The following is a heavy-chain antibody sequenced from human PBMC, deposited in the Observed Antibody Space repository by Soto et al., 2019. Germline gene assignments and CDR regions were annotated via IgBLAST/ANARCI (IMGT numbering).Heavy chain of an antibody. CDR2: ISGSGGST. Sequence: EVQLLESGGGLVQPGGSLRLSCAASGFTFSSYAMSWVRQAPGKGLEWVSAISGSGGSTYYADSVKGRFTISRDNAKNTLYMQMNSLRAEDTAVYYCAKGLYSSGWYWYSMDVWGQGTTVTVSS. CDR3: AKGLYSSGWYWYSMDV. D-gene: IGHD6-19*01. CDR1: GFTFSSYA. J-gene: IGHJ6*02. V-gene: IGHV3-23*01.